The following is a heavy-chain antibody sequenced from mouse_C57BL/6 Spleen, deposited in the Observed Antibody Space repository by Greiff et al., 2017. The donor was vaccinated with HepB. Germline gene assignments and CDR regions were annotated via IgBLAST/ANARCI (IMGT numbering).Heavy chain of an antibody. J-gene: IGHJ4*01. Sequence: VQLQQSGAELVKPGASVKISCKASGYPFPAYYINWVKQRPGQGLEWIGKIGPGSGSTYYNAKFKGKATLTADKSSSTAYMQLSSLTSEDSAVYFCARTGKDYYAMGYWGQGTPATVSS. CDR1: GYPFPAYY. CDR3: ARTGKDYYAMGY. CDR2: IGPGSGST. V-gene: IGHV1-77*01.